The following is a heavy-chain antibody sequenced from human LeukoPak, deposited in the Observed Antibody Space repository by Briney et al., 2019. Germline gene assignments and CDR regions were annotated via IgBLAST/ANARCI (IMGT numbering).Heavy chain of an antibody. CDR3: ARAGSGNYGFDP. CDR2: INHSGST. Sequence: PSETLSLTCAVYGGSFSGYYWSWIRQPPGKGLEWIGEINHSGSTNYNPSLKSRVTISVDTSKNQFSLKLSSVTAADTAVYYCARAGSGNYGFDPWGQGTLVTVSS. CDR1: GGSFSGYY. J-gene: IGHJ5*02. V-gene: IGHV4-34*01. D-gene: IGHD1-7*01.